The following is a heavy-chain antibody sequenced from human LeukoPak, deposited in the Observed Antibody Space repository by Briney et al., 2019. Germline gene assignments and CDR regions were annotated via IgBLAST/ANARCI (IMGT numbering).Heavy chain of an antibody. J-gene: IGHJ4*02. CDR3: GRDLMWAMAGPGALQY. D-gene: IGHD6-19*01. V-gene: IGHV4-59*01. CDR2: ISDSGIS. Sequence: SETLSLTCTVSGGSISSYYWSWIRQPPGKGLEWIAYISDSGISNYNPSLKSRVAISIDTSKNHLSLQLSSVTAADTAVYYCGRDLMWAMAGPGALQYWGQGTLVTVCS. CDR1: GGSISSYY.